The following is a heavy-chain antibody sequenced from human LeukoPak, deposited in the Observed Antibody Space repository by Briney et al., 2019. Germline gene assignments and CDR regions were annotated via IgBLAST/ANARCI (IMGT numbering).Heavy chain of an antibody. V-gene: IGHV4-38-2*02. Sequence: SETLSLTCTVSGYSISSGYYWGWIRQPPGKGLEWIGSIYHSGSTYYNPSLKSRVTISVDTSKNQFSLKLSSVTAADTAVYYCAREPCSSTSCYFDYWGQGTLVTVSS. J-gene: IGHJ4*02. D-gene: IGHD2-2*01. CDR1: GYSISSGYY. CDR2: IYHSGST. CDR3: AREPCSSTSCYFDY.